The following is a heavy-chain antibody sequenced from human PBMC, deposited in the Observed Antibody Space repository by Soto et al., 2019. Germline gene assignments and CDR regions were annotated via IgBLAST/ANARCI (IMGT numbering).Heavy chain of an antibody. Sequence: GGSLRLSCTDSGFSFNTYVMDWVRQAPGKGLEWVARILYDGSKEYYADPVKGRFTISRDNSKNTLYLQMDRLRVEDTAVYFCAKGLALMADHWGQGTPVTV. CDR1: GFSFNTYV. D-gene: IGHD2-21*01. CDR2: ILYDGSKE. J-gene: IGHJ4*02. CDR3: AKGLALMADH. V-gene: IGHV3-30*18.